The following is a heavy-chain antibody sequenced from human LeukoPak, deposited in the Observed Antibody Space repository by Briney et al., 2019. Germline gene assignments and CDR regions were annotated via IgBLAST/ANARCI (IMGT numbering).Heavy chain of an antibody. J-gene: IGHJ4*02. V-gene: IGHV5-51*01. CDR1: GYSFTSYW. CDR3: ARHRSRGQGRDGYNLPHAYYFDY. Sequence: GESLKISCKGSGYSFTSYWIGWVRQMPGKGLEWMGIIYPGDSDTRYSPSFQGQVTISADKSISTAYLQWSSLKASDTAMYYCARHRSRGQGRDGYNLPHAYYFDYWGQGTLVTVSS. CDR2: IYPGDSDT. D-gene: IGHD5-24*01.